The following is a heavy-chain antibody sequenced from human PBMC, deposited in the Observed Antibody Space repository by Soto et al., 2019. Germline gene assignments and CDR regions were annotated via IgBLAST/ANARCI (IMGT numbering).Heavy chain of an antibody. Sequence: SETLSLTCTVSGGSISSYYWSWIRQPPGKGLEWIGYIYYSGSTNYNPSLKSRVTISVDTSKNQFSLKLSSVTAADTAVYYCARHTVTRKVSYYYYYMDVWGKGTTVTVSS. J-gene: IGHJ6*03. CDR2: IYYSGST. D-gene: IGHD4-17*01. V-gene: IGHV4-59*08. CDR1: GGSISSYY. CDR3: ARHTVTRKVSYYYYYMDV.